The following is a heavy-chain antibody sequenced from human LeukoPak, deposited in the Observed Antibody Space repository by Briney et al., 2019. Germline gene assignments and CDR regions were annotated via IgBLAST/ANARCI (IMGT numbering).Heavy chain of an antibody. CDR2: IVVGSGDT. CDR1: GFTSTTST. Sequence: SVKVSCKASGFTSTTSTMQWVRQARGQRLEWIGWIVVGSGDTNYAEKFQERVTITRDMSTSTVYMELSSLRSEDTAVYYCAVRDYDFWRGYHSWGQGTLVTVSS. J-gene: IGHJ4*02. V-gene: IGHV1-58*02. D-gene: IGHD3-3*01. CDR3: AVRDYDFWRGYHS.